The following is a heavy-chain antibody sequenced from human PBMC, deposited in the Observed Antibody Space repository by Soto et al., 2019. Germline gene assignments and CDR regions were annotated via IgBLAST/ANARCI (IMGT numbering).Heavy chain of an antibody. V-gene: IGHV4-59*01. J-gene: IGHJ5*02. CDR2: IYYSGST. CDR1: GGSISSYY. CDR3: ARRAYYYDSSGYYVNWFDP. Sequence: QVQLQESGPGLVKPSETLSLTCTVSGGSISSYYWSWIRQPPGKGLEWIGYIYYSGSTNYNPSLKRRVTISVDTSKNQFSLKLSSVTAADTAVYYCARRAYYYDSSGYYVNWFDPWGQGTLVTVSS. D-gene: IGHD3-22*01.